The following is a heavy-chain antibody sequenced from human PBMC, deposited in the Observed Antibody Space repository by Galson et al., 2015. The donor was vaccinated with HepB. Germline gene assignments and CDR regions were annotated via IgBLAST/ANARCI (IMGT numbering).Heavy chain of an antibody. Sequence: SLRLSCAASGFTFSTYAMSWVRQAPGGGLEWVSAISGSGGSTYYADSVKGRFTISRDNSKNTLYLQMNSLRAEDTAVYYCAKDNSCSSTSCYTGPQVGMDYYYGMDVWGQGTTVTVSS. D-gene: IGHD2-2*02. CDR2: ISGSGGST. V-gene: IGHV3-23*01. J-gene: IGHJ6*02. CDR3: AKDNSCSSTSCYTGPQVGMDYYYGMDV. CDR1: GFTFSTYA.